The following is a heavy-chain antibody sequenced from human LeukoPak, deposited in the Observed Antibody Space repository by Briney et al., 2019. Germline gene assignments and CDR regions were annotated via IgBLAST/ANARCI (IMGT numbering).Heavy chain of an antibody. J-gene: IGHJ5*02. D-gene: IGHD6-19*01. CDR1: GYTFTGYY. CDR3: ARGTAFIYSSGWPLDP. Sequence: ASVKVSCKSSGYTFTGYYMHWVRQAPGQGLEWMGWINPNSGGTNYAQKFQGRVTMTGDTSISTAYMELSRLRSDDTAVYHCARGTAFIYSSGWPLDPWGQGTLVTVSS. V-gene: IGHV1-2*02. CDR2: INPNSGGT.